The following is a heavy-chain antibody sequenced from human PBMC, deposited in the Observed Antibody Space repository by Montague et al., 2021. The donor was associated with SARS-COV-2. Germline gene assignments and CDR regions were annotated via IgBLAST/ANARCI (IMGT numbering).Heavy chain of an antibody. D-gene: IGHD2-2*01. CDR3: ARIPVGSKYYFDF. J-gene: IGHJ4*02. CDR1: FYRVSSNIAT. CDR2: TYYRSKWYN. V-gene: IGHV6-1*01. Sequence: CAISFYRVSSNIATWNWIRQSPSRGLEWLGRTYYRSKWYNDYAESVKSRITIDPDASKHQFSLHLNSVTPEDTAVYYCARIPVGSKYYFDFWGQGTLVTVSS.